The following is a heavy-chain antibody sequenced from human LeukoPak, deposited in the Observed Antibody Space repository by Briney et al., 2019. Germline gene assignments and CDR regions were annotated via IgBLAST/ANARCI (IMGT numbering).Heavy chain of an antibody. CDR2: ISYDGSNK. J-gene: IGHJ4*02. CDR1: GFTFSSYG. CDR3: AKDSYGAIPFDY. Sequence: GRSLRLSCAASGFTFSSYGMHWVRQAPGKGLEWVAVISYDGSNKYYADSVKGRFTISRGNSKNTLYLQMNSLRAEDTAVYYCAKDSYGAIPFDYWGQGTLVTVSS. D-gene: IGHD4-17*01. V-gene: IGHV3-30*18.